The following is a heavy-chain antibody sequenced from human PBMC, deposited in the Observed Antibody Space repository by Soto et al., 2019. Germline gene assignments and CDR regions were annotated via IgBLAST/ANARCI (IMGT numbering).Heavy chain of an antibody. J-gene: IGHJ3*02. V-gene: IGHV3-33*01. D-gene: IGHD3-9*01. CDR3: ARDRVVRYDILTGPSPYAFDI. CDR1: GFTFSIYG. Sequence: GGSLRLSCAASGFTFSIYGMHWVRQAPGKGLEWVAVIWYDGSNKYYADSVKGRFTISRDNFKNTLYLQMNSLRAEDTAVYYCARDRVVRYDILTGPSPYAFDIWGQGTMVTVSS. CDR2: IWYDGSNK.